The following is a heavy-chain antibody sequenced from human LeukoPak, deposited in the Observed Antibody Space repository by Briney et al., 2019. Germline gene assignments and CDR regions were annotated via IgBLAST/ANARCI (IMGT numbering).Heavy chain of an antibody. D-gene: IGHD5-12*01. CDR1: GGTFSSYA. V-gene: IGHV1-69*05. CDR3: ARGQPNIVATFDY. Sequence: SVKVSCKASGGTFSSYAISWVRQAPGQGLEWMGGIIPIFGTANYAQKFQGRVTITTDESTSTAYMELSSLRSEDTAVYYCARGQPNIVATFDYWGRGTLVTVSS. J-gene: IGHJ4*02. CDR2: IIPIFGTA.